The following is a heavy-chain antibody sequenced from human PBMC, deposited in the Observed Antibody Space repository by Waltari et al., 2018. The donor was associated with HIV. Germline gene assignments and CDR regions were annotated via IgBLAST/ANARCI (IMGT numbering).Heavy chain of an antibody. Sequence: QLQLQESGPGLVKPSETLSLTCTVSGGSISSSSYYWGWIRQPPGKGLEWIGSIYYSGSTYYNPSLKSRVTISVDTSKNQFSLKLSSVTAADTAVYYCARDWALLFSTRSFDYWGQGTLVTVSS. J-gene: IGHJ4*02. CDR1: GGSISSSSYY. CDR3: ARDWALLFSTRSFDY. D-gene: IGHD2-2*01. CDR2: IYYSGST. V-gene: IGHV4-39*07.